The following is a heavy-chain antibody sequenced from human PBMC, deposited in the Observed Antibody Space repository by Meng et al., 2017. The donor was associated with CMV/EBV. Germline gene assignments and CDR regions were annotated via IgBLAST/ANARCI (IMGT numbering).Heavy chain of an antibody. D-gene: IGHD2-2*03. V-gene: IGHV1-2*02. CDR1: GYTFTSYD. J-gene: IGHJ6*01. Sequence: ASVTVSFKASGYTFTSYDINWVRQPTGQGLEWMGWINPNSGGTNYAQKFQGRVTMTRDTSISTAYMELSRLRSDDTAVYYCARDLFGYCSSTSCSNLGEDVGGQGRTVTVSS. CDR2: INPNSGGT. CDR3: ARDLFGYCSSTSCSNLGEDV.